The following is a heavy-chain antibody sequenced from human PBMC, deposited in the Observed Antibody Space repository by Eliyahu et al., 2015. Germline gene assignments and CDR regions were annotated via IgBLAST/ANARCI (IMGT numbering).Heavy chain of an antibody. D-gene: IGHD3-22*01. CDR1: GFTFSSXG. CDR3: AKILGEQLGYYYDSNDAFDI. J-gene: IGHJ3*02. CDR2: ISYDGSNK. V-gene: IGHV3-30*18. Sequence: QVQLVESGGGVVQPGRSLRLXCAXSGFTFSSXGXPWXRXAPGKGLEWVXVISYDGSNKYYADSVKGRFTISRDNSKNTLYLQMNSLRAEDTAVYYCAKILGEQLGYYYDSNDAFDIWGQGTMVTVSS.